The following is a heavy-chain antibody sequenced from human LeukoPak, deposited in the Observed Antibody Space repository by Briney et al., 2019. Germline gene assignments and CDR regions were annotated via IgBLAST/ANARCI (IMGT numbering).Heavy chain of an antibody. CDR2: IIPIFGTA. Sequence: SEKVSCKASGGTFSSYAISWVRQAPGQGLEWMGGIIPIFGTANYAQKFQGRVTITTDESTSTAYMELSSLGSEDTAVYYCARGPGLQFKSYFDYWGQGTLVTVSS. D-gene: IGHD5-24*01. J-gene: IGHJ4*02. V-gene: IGHV1-69*05. CDR1: GGTFSSYA. CDR3: ARGPGLQFKSYFDY.